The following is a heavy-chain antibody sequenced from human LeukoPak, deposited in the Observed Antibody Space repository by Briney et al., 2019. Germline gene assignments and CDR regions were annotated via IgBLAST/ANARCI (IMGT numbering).Heavy chain of an antibody. J-gene: IGHJ4*02. CDR2: ISYDGTNK. Sequence: PGGSLRLSCAASGFSFSNYAIMHWVRQAPGKGLEWLAVISYDGTNKYYADSVKGRFTISRDNSKNTLYLQMNSLRPEDTAVYFCASGSQTDYYFDYWGQGTLVTVSS. V-gene: IGHV3-30-3*01. CDR3: ASGSQTDYYFDY. CDR1: GFSFSNYA. D-gene: IGHD3-10*01.